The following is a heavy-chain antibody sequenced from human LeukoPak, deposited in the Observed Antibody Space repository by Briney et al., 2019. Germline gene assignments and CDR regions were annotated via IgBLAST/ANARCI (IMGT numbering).Heavy chain of an antibody. CDR3: AAPPGYCYGYWGYSSSSQGFVFDY. Sequence: GGSLRLSCAASGFTFSSYVMSWVRQAPGKGVAWVSAISGSGGSTYYADSVKGWFTISRDNSKNTLYLHMNSLRAEDTAVYYCAAPPGYCYGYWGYSSSSQGFVFDYWGQGTLVTVSS. J-gene: IGHJ4*02. V-gene: IGHV3-23*01. D-gene: IGHD6-6*01. CDR1: GFTFSSYV. CDR2: ISGSGGST.